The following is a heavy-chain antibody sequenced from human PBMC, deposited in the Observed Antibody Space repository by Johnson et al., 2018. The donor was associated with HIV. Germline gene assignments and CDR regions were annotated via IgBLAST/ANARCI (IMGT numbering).Heavy chain of an antibody. D-gene: IGHD6-13*01. CDR2: IRYDGSNK. V-gene: IGHV3-30*02. J-gene: IGHJ3*02. Sequence: VQVVESGGGVVQPGGSLRLSCVASGFTFSSYGMHWVRQAPGKGLEWVAFIRYDGSNKYYADSVKGRFTISRDNSKNTLYLQMNSLRAEDTAVYYCAKDGLAARVVGAFDIWGQGTMVTVSS. CDR1: GFTFSSYG. CDR3: AKDGLAARVVGAFDI.